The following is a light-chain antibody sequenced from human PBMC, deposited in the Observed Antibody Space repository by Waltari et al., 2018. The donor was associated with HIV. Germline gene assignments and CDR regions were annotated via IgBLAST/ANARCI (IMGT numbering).Light chain of an antibody. CDR1: SSDVGSYTL. CDR3: CSYAGSSLYV. J-gene: IGLJ1*01. CDR2: EGS. V-gene: IGLV2-23*01. Sequence: QSALTQPASVSGSPGQSITISCPGTSSDVGSYTLVSWYQQHPGKAPKLMIYEGSKRPSGVSNRFSGSKSGNTASLTISGLQAEDEADYYCCSYAGSSLYVFGTGTKVTVL.